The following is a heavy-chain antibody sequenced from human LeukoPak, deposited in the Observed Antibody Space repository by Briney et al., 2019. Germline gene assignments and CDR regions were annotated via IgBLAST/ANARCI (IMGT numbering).Heavy chain of an antibody. V-gene: IGHV3-23*01. CDR2: ISGSGGST. CDR1: GFTFSSCA. Sequence: GGSLRLSCAASGFTFSSCAMSWVRQAPGKGLEWVSAISGSGGSTYYADSVKGRFTISRDNSKNTLYLQMNSLRAEDTAVYYCAKVGYGGGSWGAFDIWGQGTMVTVSS. CDR3: AKVGYGGGSWGAFDI. D-gene: IGHD2-15*01. J-gene: IGHJ3*02.